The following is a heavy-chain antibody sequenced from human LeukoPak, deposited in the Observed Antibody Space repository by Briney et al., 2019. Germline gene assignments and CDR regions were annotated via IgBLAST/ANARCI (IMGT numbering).Heavy chain of an antibody. CDR2: ISGSGGST. Sequence: PGGSLRLSCAAPGFTFSSYGMSWVRQAPGKGLEWVSAISGSGGSTYYADSVKGRFTISRDNSKNTLYLQMNSLRAEDTAVYYCAKALSIAVAGTFDYWGQGTLVTISS. CDR1: GFTFSSYG. J-gene: IGHJ4*02. D-gene: IGHD6-19*01. V-gene: IGHV3-23*01. CDR3: AKALSIAVAGTFDY.